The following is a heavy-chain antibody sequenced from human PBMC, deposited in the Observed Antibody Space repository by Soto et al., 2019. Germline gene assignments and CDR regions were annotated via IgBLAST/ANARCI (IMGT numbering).Heavy chain of an antibody. D-gene: IGHD6-13*01. Sequence: TSETLSLTCTVSGGSITNCDYYWSLIRQPPGKGLEWVGYIYYSGSTNYNPSLKSRVTISVDTSKNQFSLKLSSVTAADTAVYYCARERVAAAGTGLGYYYYYGMDVWGQGTTVTVSS. CDR2: IYYSGST. J-gene: IGHJ6*02. V-gene: IGHV4-61*08. CDR1: GGSITNCDYY. CDR3: ARERVAAAGTGLGYYYYYGMDV.